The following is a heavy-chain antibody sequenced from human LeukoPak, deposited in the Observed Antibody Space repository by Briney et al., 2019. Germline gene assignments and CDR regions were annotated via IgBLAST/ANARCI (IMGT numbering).Heavy chain of an antibody. CDR2: IYISGTT. V-gene: IGHV4-4*07. CDR3: ARVVSPIGEDGYNPGFDY. D-gene: IGHD5-24*01. Sequence: PSETLSLTCTVSGDSISNNYWTWIRQPAGKGLEWIGRIYISGTTNYHPSLKSRVAMSVDTSKNQLSLKLSSVTAADTAVYYCARVVSPIGEDGYNPGFDYWGQGTLVTVSS. CDR1: GDSISNNY. J-gene: IGHJ4*02.